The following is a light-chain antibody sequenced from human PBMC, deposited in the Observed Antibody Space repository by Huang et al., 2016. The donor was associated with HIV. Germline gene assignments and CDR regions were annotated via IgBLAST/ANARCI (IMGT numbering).Light chain of an antibody. Sequence: EIVLTQSPGTLSLSPGERATLSCSASQSVYNRYLAWYQQKPGQAPRLLIYGASSRAIGIPDRFSGSGSGTDFTLTISRLEPEDFAVYFCQHYGTSRAFGQGTKVEIK. CDR2: GAS. V-gene: IGKV3-20*01. J-gene: IGKJ1*01. CDR1: QSVYNRY. CDR3: QHYGTSRA.